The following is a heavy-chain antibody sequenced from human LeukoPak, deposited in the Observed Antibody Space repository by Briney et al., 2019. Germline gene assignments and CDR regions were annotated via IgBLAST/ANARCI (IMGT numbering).Heavy chain of an antibody. D-gene: IGHD6-19*01. V-gene: IGHV1-46*01. CDR1: GYTFTNYY. Sequence: ASVKASCKASGYTFTNYYMHWVRQAPGQGLEWMGIINPSGGSTSYAQKFQGRVTMTRDTSTSTVYMELSSLRSEDTAVYYCARGESARRDIAVAGISDYWGQGTLVTVSS. J-gene: IGHJ4*02. CDR2: INPSGGST. CDR3: ARGESARRDIAVAGISDY.